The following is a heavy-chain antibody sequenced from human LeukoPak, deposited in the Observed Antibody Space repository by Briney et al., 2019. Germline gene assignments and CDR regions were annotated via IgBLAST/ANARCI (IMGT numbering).Heavy chain of an antibody. CDR2: VYFDGGT. V-gene: IGHV4-39*07. CDR3: ARDHYYDGRGRFDP. CDR1: GGSISSGGYH. J-gene: IGHJ5*02. Sequence: SQTLSLTCTVSGGSISSGGYHWGWIRQPPGRGLEWIGSVYFDGGTHYNPSLQSRVTVSVDTSKNQFSLRLSSVTAADTALYYCARDHYYDGRGRFDPWGQGTLVTVSS. D-gene: IGHD3-16*01.